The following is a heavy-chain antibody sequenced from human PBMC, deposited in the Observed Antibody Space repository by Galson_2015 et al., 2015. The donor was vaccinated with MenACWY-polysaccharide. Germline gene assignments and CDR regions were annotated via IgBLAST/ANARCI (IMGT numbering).Heavy chain of an antibody. CDR2: TFYESTWSN. D-gene: IGHD1-26*01. V-gene: IGHV6-1*01. J-gene: IGHJ3*02. CDR1: GDSVSSNSVA. CDR3: VRQHHKWQPTAPDAFDI. Sequence: CAISGDSVSSNSVAWNWVRQSPSRGLEWLGRTFYESTWSNNYAESVKSRITISPDTSKNQVSLQLSSVSPEDTAVYYCVRQHHKWQPTAPDAFDIWGQGTMVTVSS.